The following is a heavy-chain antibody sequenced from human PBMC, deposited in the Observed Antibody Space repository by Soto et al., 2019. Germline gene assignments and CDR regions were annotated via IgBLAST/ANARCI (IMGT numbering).Heavy chain of an antibody. CDR3: ARLGGDSSGWYPDYYYYGMDV. J-gene: IGHJ6*02. Sequence: ASVTVSCKASGYTFTSYAMHWVRQAPGQRLEWMGWINAGNGNTKYSQKFQGRVTITRDTSASTAYMELSSLRSEDTAVYYCARLGGDSSGWYPDYYYYGMDVWGQGTTVTVSS. CDR1: GYTFTSYA. CDR2: INAGNGNT. D-gene: IGHD6-19*01. V-gene: IGHV1-3*01.